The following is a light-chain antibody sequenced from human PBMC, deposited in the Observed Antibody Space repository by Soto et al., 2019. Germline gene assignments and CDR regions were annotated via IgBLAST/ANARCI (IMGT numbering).Light chain of an antibody. CDR3: QKRSNWPMYA. CDR2: DAS. Sequence: DIELKQSPATLSLTQEERATLSCKARQSVSSYLAWYQQKPGQAPRLLIYDASNRATGIPARFSGSGSGTDFTLTISSLEPEDFAVYYCQKRSNWPMYAFGQGTKVDI. V-gene: IGKV3-11*01. J-gene: IGKJ2*01. CDR1: QSVSSY.